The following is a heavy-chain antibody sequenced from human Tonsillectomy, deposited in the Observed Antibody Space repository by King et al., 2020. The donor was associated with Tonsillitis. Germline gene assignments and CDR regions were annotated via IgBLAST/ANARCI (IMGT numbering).Heavy chain of an antibody. CDR3: ARGIRPQAYCGGDCYSAIGY. V-gene: IGHV4-31*03. J-gene: IGHJ4*02. Sequence: VQLQESGPGLVKPSQNLSLICTVSGGSISGGNFYWNWIRQHPGKGLEWIGYIFYSGSTYCNPSLKSRAVISVYTSKNQFSLNLSSVTAAATSVYSCARGIRPQAYCGGDCYSAIGYWGQGTLVTVSS. D-gene: IGHD2-21*02. CDR2: IFYSGST. CDR1: GGSISGGNFY.